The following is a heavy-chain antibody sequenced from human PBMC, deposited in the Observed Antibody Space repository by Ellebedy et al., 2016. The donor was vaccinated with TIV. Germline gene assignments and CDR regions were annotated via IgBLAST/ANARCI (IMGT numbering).Heavy chain of an antibody. D-gene: IGHD2-2*01. CDR3: AKEGYCSSTSCYDPNFDY. CDR2: ISGSGGST. Sequence: GESLKISXAASGFTFSSYAMSWVRQAPGKGLEWVSAISGSGGSTYYADSVKGRFTISRDNSKNTLYLQMNSLRAEDTAVYYCAKEGYCSSTSCYDPNFDYWGQGTLVTVSS. CDR1: GFTFSSYA. V-gene: IGHV3-23*01. J-gene: IGHJ4*02.